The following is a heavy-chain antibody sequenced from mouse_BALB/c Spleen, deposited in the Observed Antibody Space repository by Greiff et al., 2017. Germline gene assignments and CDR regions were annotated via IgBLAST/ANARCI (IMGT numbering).Heavy chain of an antibody. CDR2: ISSGGGST. CDR1: GFAFSSYD. V-gene: IGHV5-12-1*01. D-gene: IGHD2-2*01. J-gene: IGHJ4*01. Sequence: EVMLVESGGGLVKPGGSLKLSCAASGFAFSSYDMSWVRQTPEKRLEWVAYISSGGGSTYYPDTVKGRFTISRDNAKNTLYLQMSSLKSEDTAMYYCARRDGYGAMDYWGQGTSVTVSS. CDR3: ARRDGYGAMDY.